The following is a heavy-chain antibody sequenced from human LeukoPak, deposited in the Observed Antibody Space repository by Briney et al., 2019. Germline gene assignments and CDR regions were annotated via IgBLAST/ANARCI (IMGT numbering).Heavy chain of an antibody. D-gene: IGHD2-15*01. J-gene: IGHJ5*02. Sequence: SETLSLTCAVYGGSFSGYYWSWIRQPPGKGLEWIGSIYYSGSTYYNPSLKSRVTISVDTSKNQFSLKLSSVTAADTAVYYCAREMEDIPFDTWGQGTLVTVSS. V-gene: IGHV4-34*01. CDR3: AREMEDIPFDT. CDR1: GGSFSGYY. CDR2: IYYSGST.